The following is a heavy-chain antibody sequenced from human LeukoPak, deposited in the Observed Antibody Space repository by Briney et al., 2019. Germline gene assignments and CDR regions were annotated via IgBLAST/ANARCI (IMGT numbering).Heavy chain of an antibody. J-gene: IGHJ4*02. CDR1: GFTFSTYA. CDR2: ISTSSGST. V-gene: IGHV3-23*01. Sequence: GGSLRLSCAASGFTFSTYAMNWVGQDPGKGLYWVSAISTSSGSTYFADSVKGWFSNSSGDSQKTLYLQVNSLRAEDTAIYYCAKDSSGWFYYFDYWGQGTLVTVSS. CDR3: AKDSSGWFYYFDY. D-gene: IGHD6-19*01.